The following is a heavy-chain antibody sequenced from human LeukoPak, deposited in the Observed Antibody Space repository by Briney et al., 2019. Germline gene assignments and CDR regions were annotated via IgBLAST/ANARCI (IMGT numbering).Heavy chain of an antibody. CDR2: IYYSGST. Sequence: PSETLSLTCTVFGGSISSYYWSWIRQPPGKGLEWIGYIYYSGSTNYNPSLKSRVTISVDTSKNQFSLKLSSVTAADTAVYYCAKESNSSDNWYFDLWGRGTLVTVSS. D-gene: IGHD2/OR15-2a*01. CDR3: AKESNSSDNWYFDL. J-gene: IGHJ2*01. CDR1: GGSISSYY. V-gene: IGHV4-59*01.